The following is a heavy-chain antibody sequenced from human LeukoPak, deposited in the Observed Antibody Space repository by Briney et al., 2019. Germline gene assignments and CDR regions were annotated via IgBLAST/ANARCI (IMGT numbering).Heavy chain of an antibody. CDR2: IKQDGSEK. Sequence: GGSLRLSCAASGFTLSSSWMSGVRQAPGKGLEWVAGIKQDGSEKYYVDSVKGRFTISRDNAKNSLYLQMNSLRAEDTAVYYCARDIGRTIAAGSAVDYWGQGTLVTVSS. CDR3: ARDIGRTIAAGSAVDY. CDR1: GFTLSSSW. D-gene: IGHD6-13*01. J-gene: IGHJ4*02. V-gene: IGHV3-7*01.